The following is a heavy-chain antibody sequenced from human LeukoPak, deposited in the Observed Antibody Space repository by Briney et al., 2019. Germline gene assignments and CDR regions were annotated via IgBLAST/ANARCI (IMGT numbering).Heavy chain of an antibody. CDR3: ARVVVYYYYYMDV. D-gene: IGHD3-10*01. J-gene: IGHJ6*03. Sequence: SVKVSCKASGYTFTSYAISWVRQAPGQGLEWMGGIIPIFGTANYAQKFQGRVTITTDESTSTAYMELSSLRSEDTAVYYCARVVVYYYYYMDVWGKGTTVTVSS. CDR1: GYTFTSYA. CDR2: IIPIFGTA. V-gene: IGHV1-69*05.